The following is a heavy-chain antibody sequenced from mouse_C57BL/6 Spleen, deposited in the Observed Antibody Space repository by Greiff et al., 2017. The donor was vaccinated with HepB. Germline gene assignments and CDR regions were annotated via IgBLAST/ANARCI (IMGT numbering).Heavy chain of an antibody. CDR2: IWSGGST. J-gene: IGHJ4*01. D-gene: IGHD1-1*01. CDR1: GFSLTSYG. V-gene: IGHV2-2*01. CDR3: ARSGLLLRYRAMDY. Sequence: QVQLKESGPGLVQPSQRLSITCTVSGFSLTSYGVHWVRQSPGKGLEWLGVIWSGGSTDYNAAFISRLSISKDNSKSQVFFKMNSLQADDTAIYYCARSGLLLRYRAMDYWGQGTSVTVSS.